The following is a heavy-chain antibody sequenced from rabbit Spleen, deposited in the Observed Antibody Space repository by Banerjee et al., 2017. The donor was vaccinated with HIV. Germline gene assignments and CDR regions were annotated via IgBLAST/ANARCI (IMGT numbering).Heavy chain of an antibody. CDR2: IAGISSAFT. J-gene: IGHJ3*01. V-gene: IGHV1S40*01. Sequence: QSLEESGGDLVKPGASLTLTCTASGFSFSSNDYMCWVRQAPGKGLEWISCIAGISSAFTYSATWAKGRFTISKTSSTTVTLQMTSLTAADTATYFCGRHVYNNGGVDGADVWGQGTLVTVS. CDR1: GFSFSSNDY. D-gene: IGHD7-1*01. CDR3: GRHVYNNGGVDGADV.